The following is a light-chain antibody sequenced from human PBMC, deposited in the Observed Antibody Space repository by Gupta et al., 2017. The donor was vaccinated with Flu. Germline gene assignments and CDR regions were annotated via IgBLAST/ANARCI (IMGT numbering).Light chain of an antibody. CDR2: DAS. J-gene: IGKJ1*01. CDR3: QHRSDWLWT. CDR1: QYISSS. V-gene: IGKV3-11*01. Sequence: PTTLSLSPGERATLSCRASQYISSSLAWYQQTPGQAPRLLIYDASNRATSIPARFSGSGSGTDFTLTISILDPEDFAVYYCQHRSDWLWTFGQGTKVEIK.